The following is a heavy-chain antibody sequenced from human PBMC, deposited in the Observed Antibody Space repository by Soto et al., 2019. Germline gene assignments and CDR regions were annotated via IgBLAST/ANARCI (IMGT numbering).Heavy chain of an antibody. D-gene: IGHD4-17*01. CDR3: ARDDPPTHD. CDR2: ISDYNGNT. CDR1: GYTFTSYF. Sequence: QVQLVQSGADVKKPGASVKVSCKASGYTFTSYFISWVRQAPGQALDWMGWISDYNGNTNYANKLQCRVTMTTDTSTSTAYMELSSLRSDDTAVYYWARDDPPTHDWGQGTLVTVSS. V-gene: IGHV1-18*01. J-gene: IGHJ4*02.